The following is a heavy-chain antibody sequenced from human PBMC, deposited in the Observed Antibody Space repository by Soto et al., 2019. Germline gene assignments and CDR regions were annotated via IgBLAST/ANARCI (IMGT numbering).Heavy chain of an antibody. D-gene: IGHD3-10*01. V-gene: IGHV3-11*01. Sequence: PGGSLRLSCAASGFRFSDHYMTWIRQAPGKGLEWVSKISGGGTTMYYADSVKGRFTVSRDNAKNSLYLQMNSLRAEDTAVYYCAGDPYYYGSAFWGQGTLVT. J-gene: IGHJ4*02. CDR3: AGDPYYYGSAF. CDR2: ISGGGTTM. CDR1: GFRFSDHY.